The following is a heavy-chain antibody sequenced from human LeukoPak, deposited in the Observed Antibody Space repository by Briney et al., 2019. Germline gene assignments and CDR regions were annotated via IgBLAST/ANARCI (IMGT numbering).Heavy chain of an antibody. CDR2: ISGSGGST. CDR3: ARDKYTAMAEDY. CDR1: GFTFSSYA. V-gene: IGHV3-23*01. J-gene: IGHJ4*02. D-gene: IGHD5-18*01. Sequence: SGGSLRLSCAASGFTFSSYAMSWVRQAPGKGLEWVSGISGSGGSTYYADSVKGRFTISRDNSKNTLYLQMNSLRAEDTAVYYCARDKYTAMAEDYWGQGTLVTVSS.